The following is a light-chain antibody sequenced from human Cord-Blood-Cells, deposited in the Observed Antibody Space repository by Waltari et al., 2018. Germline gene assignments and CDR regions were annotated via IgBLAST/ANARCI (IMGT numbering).Light chain of an antibody. CDR2: WAS. V-gene: IGKV4-1*01. Sequence: DIVMTQSPDSMAVSLGERATINCKSSQSVLYSSNNKNYLAWYQQKPGQPPKLLIYWASTRESGIPDRFSGSGSGTDFTLTISSLQAEDFAVYYCQQYCSTPWTFGQGTKVEIK. CDR3: QQYCSTPWT. J-gene: IGKJ1*01. CDR1: QSVLYSSNNKNY.